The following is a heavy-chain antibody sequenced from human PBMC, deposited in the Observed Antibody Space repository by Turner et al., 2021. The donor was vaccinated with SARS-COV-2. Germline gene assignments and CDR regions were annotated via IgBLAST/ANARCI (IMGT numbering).Heavy chain of an antibody. CDR1: GYSLPELS. CDR2: FDPEDGET. D-gene: IGHD6-19*01. V-gene: IGHV1-24*01. CDR3: ATGVAVAGTPSEYYYYYGMDV. Sequence: QVQLVQSGAEVKKPGASVKVSCKVSGYSLPELSMHGVRQAPGKGLEWMGGFDPEDGETIYAQKFQGRVTMTEDTSTDTAYMELSSLRSEDTAVYYCATGVAVAGTPSEYYYYYGMDVWGQGTTVTVSS. J-gene: IGHJ6*02.